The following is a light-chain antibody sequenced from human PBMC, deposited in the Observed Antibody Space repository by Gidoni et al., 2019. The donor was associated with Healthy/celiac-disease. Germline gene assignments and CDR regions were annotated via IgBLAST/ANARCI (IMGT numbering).Light chain of an antibody. J-gene: IGKJ5*01. CDR2: GAS. Sequence: ELLMTHPPATLSVSPGERATLSCRASQSVSSNLAWYQQKPGQAPRLLIYGASTRATGIPARFSGSGSGTEFTLTISSLQSEDFAVYYCQQYNNWPPITFGQGTRLEIK. V-gene: IGKV3-15*01. CDR3: QQYNNWPPIT. CDR1: QSVSSN.